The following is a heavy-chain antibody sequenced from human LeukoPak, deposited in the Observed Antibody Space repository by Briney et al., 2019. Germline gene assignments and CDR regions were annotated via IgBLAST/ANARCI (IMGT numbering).Heavy chain of an antibody. D-gene: IGHD3-22*01. Sequence: PGGSLRLSCAASGFTFSDYYMSWIRQAPGKGLEWVSYISSSGSTIYYADSVKGRFTISRDNAKNSLYLQMNSLRAEDTAVYYCARSLADSSGYYYVHWFDPWGQGTLVTVSS. CDR3: ARSLADSSGYYYVHWFDP. J-gene: IGHJ5*02. CDR1: GFTFSDYY. CDR2: ISSSGSTI. V-gene: IGHV3-11*04.